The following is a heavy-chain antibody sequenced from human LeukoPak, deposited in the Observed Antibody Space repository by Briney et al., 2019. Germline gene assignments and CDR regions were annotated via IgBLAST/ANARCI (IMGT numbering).Heavy chain of an antibody. J-gene: IGHJ4*02. Sequence: GSSVKVSCKASGGTFSSYAISWVRQAPGQGLEWMGGIIPIFGTANYAQKLQGRVTMTTDTSTSTAYMELRSLRSDDTAVYYCARAGLITFGGPNGYWGQGTLVTVSS. D-gene: IGHD3-16*01. CDR3: ARAGLITFGGPNGY. CDR1: GGTFSSYA. CDR2: IIPIFGTA. V-gene: IGHV1-69*05.